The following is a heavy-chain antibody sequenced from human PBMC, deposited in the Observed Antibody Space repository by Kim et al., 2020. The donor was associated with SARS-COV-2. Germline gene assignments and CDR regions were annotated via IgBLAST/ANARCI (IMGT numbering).Heavy chain of an antibody. CDR1: GGTFSSYA. CDR2: IIPIFGTA. J-gene: IGHJ4*02. Sequence: SVKVSCKASGGTFSSYAISWVRQAPGQGLEWMGGIIPIFGTANYAQKFQGRVTITADESTSTAYMELSSLRSEDTAVYYCARNFISLKITMVQGLKGFDYWGQGTLVTVSS. D-gene: IGHD3-10*01. CDR3: ARNFISLKITMVQGLKGFDY. V-gene: IGHV1-69*13.